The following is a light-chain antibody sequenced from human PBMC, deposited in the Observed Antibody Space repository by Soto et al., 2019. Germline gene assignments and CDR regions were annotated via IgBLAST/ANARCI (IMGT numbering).Light chain of an antibody. Sequence: QSVLTQPPSVSGAPGQRVTISCTGSSSNIGGGYDVHWYQQLPGTAPKLLIYGNSNRPSGVPDRFSGSKSGTSASLAITGHQAEDEADYYCQSYDSSLSGSYVVFGGGTKLTVL. CDR1: SSNIGGGYD. V-gene: IGLV1-40*01. CDR2: GNS. CDR3: QSYDSSLSGSYVV. J-gene: IGLJ2*01.